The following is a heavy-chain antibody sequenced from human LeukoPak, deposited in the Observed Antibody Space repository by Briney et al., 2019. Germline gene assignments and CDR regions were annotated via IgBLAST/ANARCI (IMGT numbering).Heavy chain of an antibody. CDR1: GYTLTELS. CDR3: ATGPPSTTVTTV. CDR2: FDPEDGET. J-gene: IGHJ3*01. Sequence: ASVKVSCKVSGYTLTELSMHWVRQAPGKGLEWMGGFDPEDGETIYAQKFQGRVTMTEHTSTDTAYMELSSLRSEDTAVYYCATGPPSTTVTTVGGQGTMVTVSS. V-gene: IGHV1-24*01. D-gene: IGHD4-17*01.